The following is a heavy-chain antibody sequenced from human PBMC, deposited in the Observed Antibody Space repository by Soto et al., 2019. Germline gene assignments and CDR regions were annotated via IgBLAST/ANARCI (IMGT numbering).Heavy chain of an antibody. D-gene: IGHD1-26*01. CDR2: INHSGST. V-gene: IGHV4-34*01. J-gene: IGHJ6*02. CDR1: GGSFSGYY. Sequence: SETLSLTCAVYGGSFSGYYWSWIRQPPGKGLEWIGEINHSGSTNYNPSLKSRVTISVDTSKNQFSLKLSSVTAADTAVYYCAREISGKVIVGATAIYYYYYGMEVWAQWTTVTGS. CDR3: AREISGKVIVGATAIYYYYYGMEV.